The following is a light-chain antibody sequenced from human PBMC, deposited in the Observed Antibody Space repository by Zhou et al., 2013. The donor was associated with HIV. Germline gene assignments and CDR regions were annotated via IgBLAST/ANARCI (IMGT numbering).Light chain of an antibody. CDR1: HDISNY. Sequence: DIQMTQSPSSLSASVGDRVTITCQASHDISNYLNWYQQKPGNAPKLLIYDASNLEAGVPSRFSGSGSGTDFSFTISSLQPEDIATYYCQQSYSTPITFGQGTRLEIK. CDR2: DAS. V-gene: IGKV1-33*01. CDR3: QQSYSTPIT. J-gene: IGKJ5*01.